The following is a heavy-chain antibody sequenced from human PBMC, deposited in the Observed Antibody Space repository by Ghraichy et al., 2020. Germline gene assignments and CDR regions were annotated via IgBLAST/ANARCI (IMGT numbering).Heavy chain of an antibody. CDR1: GFTFSSYW. Sequence: GGSLRLSCAASGFTFSSYWMSWVRQAPGKGLEWVANIKQDGSEKYYVDSVKGRFTISRDNAKNSLYLQMNSLRAEDTAVYYCARDTAGYSSGWYYYYYYGMDVWGQGTTVTVSS. CDR3: ARDTAGYSSGWYYYYYYGMDV. J-gene: IGHJ6*02. V-gene: IGHV3-7*04. CDR2: IKQDGSEK. D-gene: IGHD6-19*01.